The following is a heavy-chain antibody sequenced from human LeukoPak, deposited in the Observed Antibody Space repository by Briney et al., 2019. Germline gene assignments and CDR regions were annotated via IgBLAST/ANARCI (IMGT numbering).Heavy chain of an antibody. V-gene: IGHV4-59*01. D-gene: IGHD5-18*01. CDR1: GGSISSYY. CDR2: IYYSGST. J-gene: IGHJ5*02. Sequence: PSETLSLTCTVSGGSISSYYWSWIRQPPGKGLEWIGYIYYSGSTNYNPSLKSRVTISVDTSKNQFSLKLSSVTAADTAVYYCARVDTAMVTTFDPWGQGTLVTVSS. CDR3: ARVDTAMVTTFDP.